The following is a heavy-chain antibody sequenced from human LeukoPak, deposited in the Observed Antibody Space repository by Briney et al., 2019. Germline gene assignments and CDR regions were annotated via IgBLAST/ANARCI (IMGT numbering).Heavy chain of an antibody. Sequence: PSETLSLTCTVSGGSISSSSSYWGWTRQPPGKGLEWIGSIYYSGSAYYNPSLKSRVTISVDTSKNQFSLKLSSVTAADTAVYYCASQEYSSGWYDDYWGQGTLVTVSS. CDR2: IYYSGSA. J-gene: IGHJ4*02. CDR1: GGSISSSSSY. CDR3: ASQEYSSGWYDDY. V-gene: IGHV4-39*01. D-gene: IGHD6-19*01.